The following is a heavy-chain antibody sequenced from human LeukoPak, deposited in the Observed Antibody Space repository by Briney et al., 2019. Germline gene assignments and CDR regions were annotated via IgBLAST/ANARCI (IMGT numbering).Heavy chain of an antibody. V-gene: IGHV6-1*01. CDR2: TYYRSKWYY. D-gene: IGHD6-6*01. CDR1: GDSVSRKSAA. J-gene: IGHJ4*02. Sequence: SQTLSLTCAISGDSVSRKSAAWNWIRQSPSRGLEWLGRTYYRSKWYYDYALSVKSRITINPDTSKNQFFLQLNSVTPEDTALYFCAREEWASRYYFDYWGQGTLVTVSS. CDR3: AREEWASRYYFDY.